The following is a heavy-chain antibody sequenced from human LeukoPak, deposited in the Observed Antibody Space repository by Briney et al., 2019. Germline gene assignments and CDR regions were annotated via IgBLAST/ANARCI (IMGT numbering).Heavy chain of an antibody. CDR3: AKMWSDYYYGMDV. D-gene: IGHD2-21*01. J-gene: IGHJ6*02. V-gene: IGHV4-4*07. Sequence: SETLSLTCTVSGGSISGYYWSWIRQPAGKGLEWIGRIYASGSTKYNPSLKSRVTMSVDTYDNQFSLKLSSVTAADTAVHYCAKMWSDYYYGMDVWGQGTTVTVSS. CDR2: IYASGST. CDR1: GGSISGYY.